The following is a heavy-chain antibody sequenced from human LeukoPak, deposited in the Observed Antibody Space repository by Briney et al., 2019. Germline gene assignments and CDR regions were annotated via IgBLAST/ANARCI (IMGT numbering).Heavy chain of an antibody. CDR3: ARAWSVSYDILTGRKGGDY. CDR1: GYTFTSYY. J-gene: IGHJ4*02. D-gene: IGHD3-9*01. Sequence: GASVKVSCKASGYTFTSYYMHGVRQAPGQGLEWMGIINPSGGSTSYAQKFQGRVTMTRDTSTSTVYMELSSLRSEDTAVYYCARAWSVSYDILTGRKGGDYWGQGTLVTVSS. CDR2: INPSGGST. V-gene: IGHV1-46*01.